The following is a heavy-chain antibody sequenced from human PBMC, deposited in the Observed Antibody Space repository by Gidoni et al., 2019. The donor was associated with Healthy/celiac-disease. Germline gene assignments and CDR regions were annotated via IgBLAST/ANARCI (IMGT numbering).Heavy chain of an antibody. CDR3: ARDRFGTAAGSFWFDP. V-gene: IGHV3-30*04. Sequence: QVQLVESGGGVVQPGRSLRLSCAASGFTFSSYAMHWVRQDPGKGLEWVAVLSYDGSNKYYADSVKGRFTISRDNSKNTLYLQMNSLRAEDTAVYYCARDRFGTAAGSFWFDPWGQGTLVTVSS. J-gene: IGHJ5*02. CDR1: GFTFSSYA. CDR2: LSYDGSNK. D-gene: IGHD6-13*01.